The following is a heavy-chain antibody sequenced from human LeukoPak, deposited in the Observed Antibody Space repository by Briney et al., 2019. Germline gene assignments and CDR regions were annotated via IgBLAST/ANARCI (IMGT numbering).Heavy chain of an antibody. V-gene: IGHV5-51*01. Sequence: KAGESLKISGKGSGYNFTSYWVGWVRQMPGKGLQCLGTIYPGDSDTRYSPSFQGQVTISVDKSVSTAYLQWSSLKASDTAMYYCARSDSSGGARGIQYWGQGTPVTVSS. CDR3: ARSDSSGGARGIQY. CDR1: GYNFTSYW. D-gene: IGHD3-22*01. CDR2: IYPGDSDT. J-gene: IGHJ1*01.